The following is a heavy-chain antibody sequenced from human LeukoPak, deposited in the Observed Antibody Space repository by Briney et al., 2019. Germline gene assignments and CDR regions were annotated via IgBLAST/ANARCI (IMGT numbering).Heavy chain of an antibody. CDR2: SRVDNGGA. V-gene: IGHV3-23*01. D-gene: IGHD2-21*02. Sequence: GGSLRLSCAASGFTFSTSDMTWVRQAPGKGLEWVASSRVDNGGAYYGDPVKGRFTISRDNSQNTLDLQMNGLRAEDTAIYYCAKGSCGADVCFYFYYMHVWGKGTTVTVSS. J-gene: IGHJ6*03. CDR1: GFTFSTSD. CDR3: AKGSCGADVCFYFYYMHV.